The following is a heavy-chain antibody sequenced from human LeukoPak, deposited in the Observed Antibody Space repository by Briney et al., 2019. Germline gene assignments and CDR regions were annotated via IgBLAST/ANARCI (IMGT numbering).Heavy chain of an antibody. CDR2: IYYSGST. J-gene: IGHJ4*02. CDR3: ARGGLYGDRIDY. CDR1: GGSISSYY. Sequence: SETLSLTCTVSGGSISSYYWSWIRRPPGKGLEWIGSIYYSGSTDYNPSLKSRVTISVDTSSNQFSLKLSSVTAADTAVYYCARGGLYGDRIDYWGQGTLVTVSS. V-gene: IGHV4-59*01. D-gene: IGHD4-17*01.